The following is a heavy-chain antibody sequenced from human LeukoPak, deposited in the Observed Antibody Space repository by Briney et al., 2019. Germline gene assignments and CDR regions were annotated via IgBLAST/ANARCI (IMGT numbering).Heavy chain of an antibody. D-gene: IGHD3-16*01. J-gene: IGHJ1*01. CDR3: ARGRQLHLGELFPFAEFFQP. CDR1: GYTFSDYY. V-gene: IGHV1-2*02. CDR2: VTPDNGGT. Sequence: GASVKVSCRTAGYTFSDYYIHWLRQAPGQGPEWMGSVTPDNGGTNYAQSFQGRVTLTRDTSITTAYMELSGLRSDDTAVYYCARGRQLHLGELFPFAEFFQPWGQGTLVTVFS.